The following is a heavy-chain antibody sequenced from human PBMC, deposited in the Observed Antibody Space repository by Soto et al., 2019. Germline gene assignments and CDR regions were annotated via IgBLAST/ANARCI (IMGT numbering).Heavy chain of an antibody. CDR3: AREARYCSGGSCSPAVAFDI. Sequence: SVKVSCKASGGTFSSYTISWVRQAPGQGLEWMGRIIPILGIANYAQKFQGRVTITADKSTSTAYMELSSLRSEDTAVYYCAREARYCSGGSCSPAVAFDIWGQGTMVTVSS. CDR1: GGTFSSYT. V-gene: IGHV1-69*04. J-gene: IGHJ3*02. CDR2: IIPILGIA. D-gene: IGHD2-15*01.